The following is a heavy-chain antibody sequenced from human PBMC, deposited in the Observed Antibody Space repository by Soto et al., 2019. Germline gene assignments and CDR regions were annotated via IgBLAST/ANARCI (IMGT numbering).Heavy chain of an antibody. CDR2: IYRNGHT. V-gene: IGHV4-4*07. CDR3: ARWVVANWFDP. Sequence: PSETLSLTCSVSGGSISSFYWNWIRQPAGKGLEWIGRIYRNGHTDYNPSLNSRVTMAVDASKHQFSPKLSSVTAADTAVYYCARWVVANWFDPWGQGTLVTAPQ. CDR1: GGSISSFY. D-gene: IGHD2-15*01. J-gene: IGHJ5*02.